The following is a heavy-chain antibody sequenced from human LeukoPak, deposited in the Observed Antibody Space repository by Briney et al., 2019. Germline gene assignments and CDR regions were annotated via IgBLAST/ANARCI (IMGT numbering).Heavy chain of an antibody. V-gene: IGHV3-23*01. J-gene: IGHJ4*02. CDR3: AKDMVLRYFGWLFFY. D-gene: IGHD3-9*01. Sequence: PGGSLRLSCAASGFTFSSYAMSWVRQAPGKGLEWVSAISGSGGSTYYADSVKGRFTISRDNSKNTLYLQMNSLRAEDTAVYYCAKDMVLRYFGWLFFYWGQGTLVTVSS. CDR1: GFTFSSYA. CDR2: ISGSGGST.